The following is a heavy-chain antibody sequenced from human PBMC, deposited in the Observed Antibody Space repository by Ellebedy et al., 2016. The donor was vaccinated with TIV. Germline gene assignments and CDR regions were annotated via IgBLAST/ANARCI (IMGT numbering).Heavy chain of an antibody. J-gene: IGHJ4*02. Sequence: GGSLRLXCAASGFTFAGYAMSWVRQAPGKGLEWVANIKQHGSEKYYVDSVKGRFTISRDNAKNSLYLQMNSLRADDTAVYYCARGVCTSTSCYHGKDFDYWGQGTLVTVSS. CDR3: ARGVCTSTSCYHGKDFDY. D-gene: IGHD2-2*01. CDR2: IKQHGSEK. CDR1: GFTFAGYA. V-gene: IGHV3-7*04.